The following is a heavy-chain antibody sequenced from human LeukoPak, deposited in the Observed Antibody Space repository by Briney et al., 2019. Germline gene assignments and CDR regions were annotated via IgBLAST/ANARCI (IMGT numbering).Heavy chain of an antibody. CDR2: ISAYNGNT. V-gene: IGHV1-18*04. Sequence: ASVQVSCKASVYTFTSYGISWVRQAPGQGLEWMGWISAYNGNTNYAQKLQGRVTSTSTAYMELRSLRSDDTAVYYCARDRVDTAMVPDYWGQGTLVTVSS. CDR1: VYTFTSYG. J-gene: IGHJ4*02. CDR3: ARDRVDTAMVPDY. D-gene: IGHD5-18*01.